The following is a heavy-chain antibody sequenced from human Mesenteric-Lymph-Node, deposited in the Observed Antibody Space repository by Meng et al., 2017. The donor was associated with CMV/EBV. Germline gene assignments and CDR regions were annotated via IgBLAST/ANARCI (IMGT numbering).Heavy chain of an antibody. CDR2: LYYAGGA. CDR1: SGSH. J-gene: IGHJ5*02. D-gene: IGHD4-23*01. Sequence: SGSHWAWIRQPPGKGLEWIGSLYYAGGAYYSPSLESRVTVSVDTSKNQFALKLSSVTAADTAVYYCARDLPTMVTPAGLGYIHFDPWGQGTLVTVSS. V-gene: IGHV4-39*06. CDR3: ARDLPTMVTPAGLGYIHFDP.